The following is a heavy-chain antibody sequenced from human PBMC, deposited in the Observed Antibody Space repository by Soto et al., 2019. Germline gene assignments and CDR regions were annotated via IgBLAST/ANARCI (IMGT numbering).Heavy chain of an antibody. D-gene: IGHD1-1*01. CDR3: ARGRYGDY. V-gene: IGHV1-18*01. Sequence: QVHLVQSGAEVKKPGASVKVSFKPSGYIFTSYDITWVRQAPGQGLEWMGWISAHNGNTDYAQKLQGRVIVTRDTSTSTAYMELRSLISDDTAVYYCARGRYGDYWGQGALVTVSS. CDR1: GYIFTSYD. CDR2: ISAHNGNT. J-gene: IGHJ4*02.